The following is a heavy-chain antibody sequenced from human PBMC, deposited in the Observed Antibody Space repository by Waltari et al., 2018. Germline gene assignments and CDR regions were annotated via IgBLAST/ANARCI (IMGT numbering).Heavy chain of an antibody. CDR1: GLTVSTNY. J-gene: IGHJ6*03. D-gene: IGHD3-16*01. V-gene: IGHV3-53*01. CDR3: ARGWGNYYYYMDV. Sequence: EVQLVESGGGLIQAGGSLRLSCVASGLTVSTNYMNCVRQAPGKGLEWVSIIYRGDTTYYTDSVRGRFTISRDKSKNTLYLQMNRLRAEDTAMYYCARGWGNYYYYMDVWGRGTTVTVSS. CDR2: IYRGDTT.